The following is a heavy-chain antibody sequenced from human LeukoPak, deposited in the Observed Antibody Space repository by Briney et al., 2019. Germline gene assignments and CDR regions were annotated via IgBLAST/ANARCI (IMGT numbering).Heavy chain of an antibody. J-gene: IGHJ4*02. CDR1: GGSFSGYY. Sequence: KPSETLSLTCAVYGGSFSGYYWSWIRQPPGKGLEWIGEINHSGSTNYNPSLKGRVTISVDTSKNQFSLKLSSVTAADTAVYYCARGGYSYVPLDYWGQGTLVTVSS. CDR3: ARGGYSYVPLDY. V-gene: IGHV4-34*01. CDR2: INHSGST. D-gene: IGHD5-18*01.